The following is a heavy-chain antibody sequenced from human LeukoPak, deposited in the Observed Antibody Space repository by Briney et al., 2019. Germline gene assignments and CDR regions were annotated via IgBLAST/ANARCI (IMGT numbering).Heavy chain of an antibody. CDR3: ARDLVKGYDDAFDI. CDR1: GFTFSSYE. J-gene: IGHJ3*02. D-gene: IGHD2-2*01. V-gene: IGHV3-48*03. CDR2: ISSSGSTI. Sequence: GGSLRLSCAASGFTFSSYEMNWVRQAPGKGLEWLSYISSSGSTIYYADSVKGRFTISRDNAKNSLYLQMNSPRAEDTAVYYCARDLVKGYDDAFDIWGQGTMVTVSS.